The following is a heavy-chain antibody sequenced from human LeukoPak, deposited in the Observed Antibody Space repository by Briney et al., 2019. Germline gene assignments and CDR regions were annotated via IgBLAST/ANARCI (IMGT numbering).Heavy chain of an antibody. J-gene: IGHJ3*02. CDR2: ISWNSGSV. Sequence: PGGSLRLSCAASGFSFSSYAMHWVRQAPGKGLERVTGISWNSGSVGYADSVKGRFTISRDNAKNSLYLQMNSLRAEDMALYYCAKDRSRVVRGAFDIWGQGTMVTVSS. V-gene: IGHV3-9*03. CDR1: GFSFSSYA. CDR3: AKDRSRVVRGAFDI. D-gene: IGHD3-3*01.